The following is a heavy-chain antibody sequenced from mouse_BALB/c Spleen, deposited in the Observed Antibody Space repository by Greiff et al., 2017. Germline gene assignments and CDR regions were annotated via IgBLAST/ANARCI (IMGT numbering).Heavy chain of an antibody. Sequence: EVQLVESGAELVKPGASVKLSCTASGFNIKDTYMHWVKQRPEQGLEWIGRIDPANGNTKYDPKFQGKATITADTSSNTAYLQLSSLTSEDTAVYYCARDGYYFYWYFDVWGAGTTVTVSS. CDR2: IDPANGNT. D-gene: IGHD2-3*01. CDR3: ARDGYYFYWYFDV. CDR1: GFNIKDTY. V-gene: IGHV14-3*02. J-gene: IGHJ1*01.